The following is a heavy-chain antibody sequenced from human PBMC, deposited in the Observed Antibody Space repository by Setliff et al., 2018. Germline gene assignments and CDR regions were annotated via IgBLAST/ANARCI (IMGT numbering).Heavy chain of an antibody. J-gene: IGHJ6*03. CDR1: GGSISSSNW. CDR2: IYHSGSI. D-gene: IGHD2-21*01. V-gene: IGHV4-4*02. CDR3: ARGLEGEDYFYYMDV. Sequence: SETLSLTCTVSGGSISSSNWWTWVRQPPGKGLEWIGEIYHSGSINYNTSIKSRVTMSVDKSKNQFSLKLTSVTAADTAVYYGARGLEGEDYFYYMDVWGKGNTVTVSS.